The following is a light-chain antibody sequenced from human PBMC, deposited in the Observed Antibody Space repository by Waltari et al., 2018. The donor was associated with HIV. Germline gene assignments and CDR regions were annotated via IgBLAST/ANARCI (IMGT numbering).Light chain of an antibody. V-gene: IGLV2-23*02. CDR2: EVR. J-gene: IGLJ2*01. CDR3: CSYASATDTYVV. Sequence: QSALTQPASVSGSPGQSITISCTGTSSDVWSYNLVSWYQQHPGKAPNLIIYEVRQRPSGFSNRFSGSKSGSTASLTISGLQPEDEADYCCCSYASATDTYVVFGGGTKLTVL. CDR1: SSDVWSYNL.